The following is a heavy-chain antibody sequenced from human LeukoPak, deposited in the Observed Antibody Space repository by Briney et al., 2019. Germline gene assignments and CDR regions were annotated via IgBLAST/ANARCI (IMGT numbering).Heavy chain of an antibody. Sequence: ASVKVSCKVSGFTLTQISIHWVRQAPGKGLEWMGGFEPEDGETNYAQKFQGRVTMTEDTPTDTAYMELSSLISEDTAVYFCAAGSVMDADYWDYWGQGTLVTVSS. CDR1: GFTLTQIS. CDR2: FEPEDGET. J-gene: IGHJ4*02. D-gene: IGHD3-16*01. CDR3: AAGSVMDADYWDY. V-gene: IGHV1-24*01.